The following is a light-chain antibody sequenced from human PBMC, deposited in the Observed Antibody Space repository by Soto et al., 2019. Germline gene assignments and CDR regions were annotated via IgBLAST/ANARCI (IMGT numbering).Light chain of an antibody. CDR2: SNN. Sequence: QSVLTQPPSASGTPGQRVTISCSGSSSNIGSNTVNWYQQLPGTAPKLLIYSNNQRPSGVPDLFSGSKSGTSASLAISGLQSEDEADYYCAAWDDRLNGDVVFGGGTKLTVL. J-gene: IGLJ2*01. CDR3: AAWDDRLNGDVV. CDR1: SSNIGSNT. V-gene: IGLV1-44*01.